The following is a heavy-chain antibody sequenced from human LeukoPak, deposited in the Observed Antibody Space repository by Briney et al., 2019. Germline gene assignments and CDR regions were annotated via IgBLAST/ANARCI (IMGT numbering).Heavy chain of an antibody. J-gene: IGHJ4*02. CDR1: GGSISSYY. CDR2: INHSGST. Sequence: SETLSLTCTVSGGSISSYYWSWIRQPPGKGLEWIGEINHSGSTNYNPSLKSRVTISADTSKNQFSLKLSSVTAADTAVYYCARRYNTGWYWKYWGQGTLVTVSS. CDR3: ARRYNTGWYWKY. V-gene: IGHV4-34*01. D-gene: IGHD6-19*01.